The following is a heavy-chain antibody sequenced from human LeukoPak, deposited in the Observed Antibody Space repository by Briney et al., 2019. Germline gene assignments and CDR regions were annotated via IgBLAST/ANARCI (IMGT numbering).Heavy chain of an antibody. CDR3: ARARDGYKQGPWFDP. Sequence: SETLSFICTVSGGSISSYYWSWIRQPPGKGLEWIGYIYYSGSTNYNPSLKSRVTISVDTSKNQFSLKLSSVTAADTAVYYCARARDGYKQGPWFDPWGQGTLVTVSS. CDR2: IYYSGST. D-gene: IGHD5-24*01. V-gene: IGHV4-59*01. CDR1: GGSISSYY. J-gene: IGHJ5*02.